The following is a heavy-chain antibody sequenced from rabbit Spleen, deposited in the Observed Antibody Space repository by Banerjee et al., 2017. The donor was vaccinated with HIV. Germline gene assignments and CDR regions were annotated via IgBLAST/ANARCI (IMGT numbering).Heavy chain of an antibody. D-gene: IGHD7-1*01. CDR1: GFSFGDRDV. J-gene: IGHJ4*01. V-gene: IGHV1S45*01. CDR3: ARETWGSTGNYGL. Sequence: QEQLVESGGGLVQPTGSLTLTCKASGFSFGDRDVMCWVRQAPGKGLEWIACIGTGVGDTYYANWAKGRFTISKTSSTTVTLQVTSLTAADTATYFCARETWGSTGNYGLWGPGTLVTVS. CDR2: IGTGVGDT.